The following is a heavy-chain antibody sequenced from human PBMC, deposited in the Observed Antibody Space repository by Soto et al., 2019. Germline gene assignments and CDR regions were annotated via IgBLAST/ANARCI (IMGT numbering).Heavy chain of an antibody. CDR1: GYTFTSYA. J-gene: IGHJ4*02. Sequence: QVQLVQSGAEEKKPGASVKVSCKASGYTFTSYAMHWVRQAPGQRLEWMGWINAGNGNTKYSQKFQGRVTITRDTSASTAYMELSSLRSEDTALYYCARGLPLAADYWGQGTLVTVSS. V-gene: IGHV1-3*05. CDR3: ARGLPLAADY. CDR2: INAGNGNT.